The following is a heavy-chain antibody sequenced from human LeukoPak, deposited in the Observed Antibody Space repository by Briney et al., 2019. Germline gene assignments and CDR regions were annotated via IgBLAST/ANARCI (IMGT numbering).Heavy chain of an antibody. V-gene: IGHV3-21*01. CDR3: ARGDILTGYYPSHFDY. CDR2: ISSSSSYI. J-gene: IGHJ4*02. CDR1: GFTFSSYS. Sequence: GGSLRLSCAASGFTFSSYSMNWVRQAPGKGLEWVSSISSSSSYIYYADSVKGRFTISRDNAKNSLYLQMNSLRAEDTAVYYCARGDILTGYYPSHFDYWGQGTLVTVSS. D-gene: IGHD3-9*01.